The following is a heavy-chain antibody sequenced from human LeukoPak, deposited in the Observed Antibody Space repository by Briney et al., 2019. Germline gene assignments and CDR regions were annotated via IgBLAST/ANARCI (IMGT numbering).Heavy chain of an antibody. CDR3: ARPRGSSSWYGAYYFDY. Sequence: VASVKVSCKASGYTFTGYYMHWVRQAPGQGLEWMGWINPNSGGTNYAQKFQGRVTMTRDTSISTAYMELSRLRSDDTAVYYCARPRGSSSWYGAYYFDYWGQGTLVTVSS. CDR2: INPNSGGT. J-gene: IGHJ4*02. CDR1: GYTFTGYY. V-gene: IGHV1-2*02. D-gene: IGHD6-13*01.